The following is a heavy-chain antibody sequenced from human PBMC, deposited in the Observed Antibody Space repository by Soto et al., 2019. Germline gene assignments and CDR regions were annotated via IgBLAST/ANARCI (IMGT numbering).Heavy chain of an antibody. J-gene: IGHJ3*02. CDR1: GGFVTSGSYY. CDR3: ARVERGTATTVVDAFDI. CDR2: MSHSGGT. Sequence: QVQLQQWGAGLLKPSETLSLTCAVYGGFVTSGSYYWSWIRQPPGKGLEWIGEMSHSGGTHFNPSRKSRVTKSVDTSKNQFTPKMSSVTAADTALYYCARVERGTATTVVDAFDIWGPGTMVTVSS. V-gene: IGHV4-34*01. D-gene: IGHD1-1*01.